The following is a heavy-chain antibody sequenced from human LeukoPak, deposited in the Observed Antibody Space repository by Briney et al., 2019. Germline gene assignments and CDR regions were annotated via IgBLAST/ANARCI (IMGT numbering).Heavy chain of an antibody. J-gene: IGHJ4*02. D-gene: IGHD2-21*01. V-gene: IGHV3-23*01. CDR1: GFTLSSYA. CDR3: AKAPVTTCRGAYCYPFDY. CDR2: ISDSGNT. Sequence: HPGGSLRLSCAVSGFTLSSYAMSWVRQAPGKGLEWVSAISDSGNTYHADSVKGRFTISRDSSKNTLFLQMNRLRPEDAAVYYCAKAPVTTCRGAYCYPFDYWGQGTLVTVSS.